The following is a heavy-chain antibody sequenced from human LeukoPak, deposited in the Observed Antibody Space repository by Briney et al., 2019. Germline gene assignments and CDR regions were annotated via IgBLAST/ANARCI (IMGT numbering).Heavy chain of an antibody. J-gene: IGHJ1*01. CDR3: ARVASYDSSAYYGY. CDR1: GYTFTNYY. D-gene: IGHD3-22*01. V-gene: IGHV1-46*01. CDR2: INPSGGST. Sequence: ASAKVSCKASGYTFTNYYMHWVRQAPGQGLEWMGIINPSGGSTRYAQKFQGRVTMTRDTSTNTVYMELSSLRSEDTAMYYCARVASYDSSAYYGYWGQGTLLTVSS.